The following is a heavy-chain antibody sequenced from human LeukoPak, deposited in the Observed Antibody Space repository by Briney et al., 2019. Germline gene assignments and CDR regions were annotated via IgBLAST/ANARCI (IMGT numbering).Heavy chain of an antibody. V-gene: IGHV3-30*18. CDR2: ISYDGSNK. Sequence: GGSLRLSCAASGLTFSSYGMHWVRQAPGKGLEWVAVISYDGSNKYYADSVKGRFTISRDNSKNTLYLQMNSLRAEDTAVYYCAKDRYSYALGYYFDYWGQGTLVTVSS. CDR3: AKDRYSYALGYYFDY. J-gene: IGHJ4*02. D-gene: IGHD5-18*01. CDR1: GLTFSSYG.